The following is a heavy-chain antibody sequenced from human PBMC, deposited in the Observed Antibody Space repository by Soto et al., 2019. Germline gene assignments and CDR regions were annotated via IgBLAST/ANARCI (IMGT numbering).Heavy chain of an antibody. J-gene: IGHJ4*02. V-gene: IGHV1-3*01. CDR1: GYTFTNYA. Sequence: QVQLVQSGAEVKKPGASVKVSGKASGYTFTNYAMHCVRQAPGQRLEWMGWINAGNGNTKYSQKFQGRVTITRDTSASTAYMELSILRSEDTAVYYCARNLMDYDILTGYYRASYFDYCGQGTLVTVSS. CDR3: ARNLMDYDILTGYYRASYFDY. CDR2: INAGNGNT. D-gene: IGHD3-9*01.